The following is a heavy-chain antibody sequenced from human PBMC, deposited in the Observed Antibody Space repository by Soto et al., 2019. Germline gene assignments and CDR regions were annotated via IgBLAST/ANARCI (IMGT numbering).Heavy chain of an antibody. CDR3: ARDRGSSSGHGMEV. CDR2: IWYDGSSQ. Sequence: QVQLVESGGGVVQPGRSLRLSCAASGFTFSSYGLHWVRQAPGRGLEWVAVIWYDGSSQYYADSVKGRFTISRDNSKNTLYRQKNSLEAEETAVYYCARDRGSSSGHGMEVWGPGTRVT. CDR1: GFTFSSYG. J-gene: IGHJ6*02. V-gene: IGHV3-33*01. D-gene: IGHD6-6*01.